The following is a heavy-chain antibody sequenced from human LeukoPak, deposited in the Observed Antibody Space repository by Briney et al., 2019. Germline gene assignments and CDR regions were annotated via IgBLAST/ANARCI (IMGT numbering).Heavy chain of an antibody. CDR2: ISYDGSNK. CDR1: GFTFSSYG. V-gene: IGHV3-30*03. Sequence: GGSLRLSCAASGFTFSSYGMHWVRQAPGKGLEWVAVISYDGSNKYYADSVKGRFTISRDNSKNTLYLQMNSLRAEDTAVYYCASQITEGYCVSTSCRLVGYMDVWGKGTTVTVSS. CDR3: ASQITEGYCVSTSCRLVGYMDV. J-gene: IGHJ6*03. D-gene: IGHD2-2*01.